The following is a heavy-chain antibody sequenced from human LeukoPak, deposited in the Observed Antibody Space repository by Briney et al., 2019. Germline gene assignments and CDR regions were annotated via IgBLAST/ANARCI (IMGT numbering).Heavy chain of an antibody. V-gene: IGHV3-30*02. Sequence: PGGSLRLSCAASGFTFSSYGMHWVRQAPGKGLEWVAFIRYDGSNKYYADSVKGRFTISRDNAKNSLYLQMNSLRAEDTAVYYCAREGEWAMSYWGQGTLVTVSS. J-gene: IGHJ4*02. D-gene: IGHD2-2*01. CDR1: GFTFSSYG. CDR3: AREGEWAMSY. CDR2: IRYDGSNK.